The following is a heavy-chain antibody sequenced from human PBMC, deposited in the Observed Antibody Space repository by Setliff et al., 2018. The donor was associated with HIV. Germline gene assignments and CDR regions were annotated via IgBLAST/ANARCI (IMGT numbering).Heavy chain of an antibody. V-gene: IGHV4-38-2*01. CDR2: FYHSGRT. CDR3: ARLWLHYGDDIPKFDP. Sequence: SETLSLTCAVSGYSISSGYYWDWIRQPPGKGLEWIGSFYHSGRTYYNPSLKSRVTISVDTSQNQFSLKLTSVTAADTAVYFCARLWLHYGDDIPKFDPWGQGTLVTVSS. D-gene: IGHD4-17*01. J-gene: IGHJ5*02. CDR1: GYSISSGYY.